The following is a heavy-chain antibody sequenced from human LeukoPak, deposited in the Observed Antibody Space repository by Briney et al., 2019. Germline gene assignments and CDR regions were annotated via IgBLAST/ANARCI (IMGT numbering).Heavy chain of an antibody. CDR2: INWNGGSI. CDR1: GFTFDDYG. CDR3: ARGGGTMIVVALDY. D-gene: IGHD3-22*01. J-gene: IGHJ4*02. Sequence: GGSLRLSCAASGFTFDDYGMSWVRQAPGKGLEWVSGINWNGGSIGHADSVKGRFTISRDNAKNSLYLQMNSLRAEDTALYYCARGGGTMIVVALDYWGQGTLVTVSS. V-gene: IGHV3-20*04.